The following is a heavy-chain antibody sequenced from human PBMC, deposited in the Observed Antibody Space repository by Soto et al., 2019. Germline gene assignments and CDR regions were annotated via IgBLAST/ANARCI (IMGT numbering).Heavy chain of an antibody. D-gene: IGHD3-22*01. Sequence: GGSLRLSCAASGFTFSSYSMNWVRQAPGKGLEWVSSISSSSSYIYYADSVKGRFTIARDNAKNSLYLQMNSLRAEDTAVYYCARGSYDSSGYYRWYFDYWGQGTLVTLSS. CDR1: GFTFSSYS. V-gene: IGHV3-21*01. CDR2: ISSSSSYI. J-gene: IGHJ4*02. CDR3: ARGSYDSSGYYRWYFDY.